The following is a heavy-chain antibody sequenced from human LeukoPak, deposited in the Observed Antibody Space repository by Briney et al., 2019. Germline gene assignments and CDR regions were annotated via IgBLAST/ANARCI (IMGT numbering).Heavy chain of an antibody. D-gene: IGHD4-17*01. CDR3: AREMTKVTRLGAFDI. CDR2: IYSGGRT. Sequence: GGSLRLSCAASGFTVSSNYMNWVRQAPGKGLEWVSVIYSGGRTYYADSVKGRFTISRDNSKNMVYLQMNSVRAEDTAVYYCAREMTKVTRLGAFDIWGHGTMVTVSS. J-gene: IGHJ3*02. V-gene: IGHV3-53*01. CDR1: GFTVSSNY.